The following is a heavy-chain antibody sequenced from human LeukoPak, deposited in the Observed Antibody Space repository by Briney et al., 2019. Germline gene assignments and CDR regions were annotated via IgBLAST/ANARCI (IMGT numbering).Heavy chain of an antibody. D-gene: IGHD3-22*01. CDR1: GYSFTSYW. CDR3: ARRDYYDIGPFDP. Sequence: GESLKISCKGSGYSFTSYWIAWVRQMPGKGMEWMGFINPGDSDTRYSPSFQGQVTISADKSINTAYLQWGSLKASDTAMYYCARRDYYDIGPFDPWGQGTLVTVSS. V-gene: IGHV5-51*01. CDR2: INPGDSDT. J-gene: IGHJ5*02.